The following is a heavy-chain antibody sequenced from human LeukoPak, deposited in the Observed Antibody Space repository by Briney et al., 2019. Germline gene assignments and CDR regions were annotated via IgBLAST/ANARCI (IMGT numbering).Heavy chain of an antibody. Sequence: GGSLRLSCAASGFTFSSYGTHWVRQAPGKGLEWVAVISYDGSNKYYADSVKGRFTISRDNSKNTLYLQMNSLRAEDTAVYYCAKACYPYDAFDIWGQGTMVTVSS. J-gene: IGHJ3*02. CDR1: GFTFSSYG. CDR3: AKACYPYDAFDI. D-gene: IGHD2-2*01. CDR2: ISYDGSNK. V-gene: IGHV3-30*18.